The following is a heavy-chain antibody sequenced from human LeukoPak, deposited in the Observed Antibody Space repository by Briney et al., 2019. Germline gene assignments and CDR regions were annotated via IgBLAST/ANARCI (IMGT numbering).Heavy chain of an antibody. J-gene: IGHJ3*02. D-gene: IGHD4-17*01. CDR2: ISTSVSTI. CDR1: GFPFSSYE. CDR3: ARGSDYGVGAFDI. V-gene: IGHV3-48*03. Sequence: PGGSLRLSCAASGFPFSSYEMNWVRQAPGKGLEWVSYISTSVSTIYYGDSVKGRFTISRDNAKNSLFLQMNILRAEDTAVYYCARGSDYGVGAFDIWGQGTMVTVSS.